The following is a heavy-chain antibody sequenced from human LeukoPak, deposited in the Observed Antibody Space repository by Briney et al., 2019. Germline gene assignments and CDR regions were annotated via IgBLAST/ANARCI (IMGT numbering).Heavy chain of an antibody. CDR1: GFTFGDYA. J-gene: IGHJ5*02. V-gene: IGHV3-49*04. D-gene: IGHD2-2*01. Sequence: PGGSLRLSCTASGFTFGDYAMSWVRQAPGKGLEWVGFIRSKAYGGTTEYAASVKGRFTISRDDSKSIAYLQMNSLKTEDTAVYYCTREGQRCSSTSCYHQNWFDPWGQGTLVTVSS. CDR2: IRSKAYGGTT. CDR3: TREGQRCSSTSCYHQNWFDP.